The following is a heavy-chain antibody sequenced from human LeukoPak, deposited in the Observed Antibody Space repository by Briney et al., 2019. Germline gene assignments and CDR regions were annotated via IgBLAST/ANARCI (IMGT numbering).Heavy chain of an antibody. Sequence: SETLSLTCTVSGGSSNNYYWSWVRQSAGKGLEWIGRIYTSGSTNYNPSLKSRVSMSVDTSKNQFSLRLRSVTAADTAVYYCARESGYYYDTSGYTFDYWGQGILVTVSS. V-gene: IGHV4-4*07. D-gene: IGHD3-22*01. CDR3: ARESGYYYDTSGYTFDY. CDR1: GGSSNNYY. J-gene: IGHJ4*02. CDR2: IYTSGST.